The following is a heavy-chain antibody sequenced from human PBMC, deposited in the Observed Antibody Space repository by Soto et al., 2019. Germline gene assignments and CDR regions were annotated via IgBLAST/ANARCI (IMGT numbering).Heavy chain of an antibody. J-gene: IGHJ4*02. V-gene: IGHV4-30-4*01. CDR2: IYYSGST. Sequence: SETLSLTCTVSGGSISSGDYYWSWIRQPPGKGLEWIGYIYYSGSTYYNPSLKSRVTISVDTSKNQFSLKLSSVTAADTAVYYCARAGVGYYDSSGYSLGSYFEHWGQGTLVTVSS. CDR1: GGSISSGDYY. CDR3: ARAGVGYYDSSGYSLGSYFEH. D-gene: IGHD3-22*01.